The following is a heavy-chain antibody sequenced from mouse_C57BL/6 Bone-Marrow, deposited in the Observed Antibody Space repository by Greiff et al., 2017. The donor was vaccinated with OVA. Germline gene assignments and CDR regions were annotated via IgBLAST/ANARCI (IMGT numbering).Heavy chain of an antibody. V-gene: IGHV1-55*01. CDR1: GYTFTSYW. Sequence: VKLQQPGAELVKPGASVKMSCKASGYTFTSYWITWVKQRPGQGLEWIGDIYPGSGSTNYNEKFKSKATLTVDTSSSTAYMQLSSLTSEDSAVYYCARSYGSSYGGDYWGQGTTLTVSS. CDR3: ARSYGSSYGGDY. D-gene: IGHD1-1*01. CDR2: IYPGSGST. J-gene: IGHJ2*01.